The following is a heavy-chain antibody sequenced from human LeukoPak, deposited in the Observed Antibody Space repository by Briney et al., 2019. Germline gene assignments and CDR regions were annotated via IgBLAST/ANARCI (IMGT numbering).Heavy chain of an antibody. V-gene: IGHV5-51*07. CDR2: VNPGDSDT. D-gene: IGHD3-22*01. CDR1: GYSFPSYW. Sequence: GESLKISCKGSGYSFPSYWIGWVHQMAGKGLEWMGIVNPGDSDTIYSPSFQGQVTISVDKSINTAYLQWSSLKASDTAMYYCARHRQYYYDSSGYYGGGLDYWGQGTLVTVSS. J-gene: IGHJ4*02. CDR3: ARHRQYYYDSSGYYGGGLDY.